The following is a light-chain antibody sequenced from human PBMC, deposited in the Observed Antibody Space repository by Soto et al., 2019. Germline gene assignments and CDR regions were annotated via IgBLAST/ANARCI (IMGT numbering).Light chain of an antibody. CDR2: KAS. J-gene: IGKJ2*01. Sequence: DIQMTQSPSTLSASVGDRVTITCRASQSISSWLAWYQQKPGQAPTLLIYKASTLKSGVPSRFSGSGSGTDFTLTISSLQPDDFATYYCQQYNSYPYTFGQGTKLEIK. V-gene: IGKV1-5*03. CDR3: QQYNSYPYT. CDR1: QSISSW.